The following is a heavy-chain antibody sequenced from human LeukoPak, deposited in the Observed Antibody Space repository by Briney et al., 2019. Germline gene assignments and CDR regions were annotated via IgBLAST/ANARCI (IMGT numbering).Heavy chain of an antibody. J-gene: IGHJ3*02. D-gene: IGHD2-15*01. Sequence: SETLSLTCAVYGGSFSGSNWSWIRQPPGKGLEWIGEIYNSGSTIYNPSLKSRVTISVDTSKNQFSLKLSSVTAADTAVYYCARVVVPGAFDIWGQGTMVTVSS. CDR1: GGSFSGSN. CDR2: IYNSGST. CDR3: ARVVVPGAFDI. V-gene: IGHV4-34*01.